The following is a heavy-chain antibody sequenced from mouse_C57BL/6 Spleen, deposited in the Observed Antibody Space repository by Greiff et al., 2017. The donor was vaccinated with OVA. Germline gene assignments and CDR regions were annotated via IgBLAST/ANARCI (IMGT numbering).Heavy chain of an antibody. CDR2: INPNNGGT. CDR1: GYTFTDYN. V-gene: IGHV1-18*01. D-gene: IGHD3-2*02. J-gene: IGHJ2*01. CDR3: ATRKSSGRYFDY. Sequence: EVQLQQSGPELVKPGASVKIPCKASGYTFTDYNMDWVKQSHGKSLEWIGDINPNNGGTIYNQKFKGKATLTVDKSSSTAYMELRSLTSEDTAVYYCATRKSSGRYFDYWGQGTTLTVSS.